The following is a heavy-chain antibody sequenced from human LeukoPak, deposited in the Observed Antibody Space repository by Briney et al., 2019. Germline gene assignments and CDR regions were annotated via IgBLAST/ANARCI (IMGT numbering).Heavy chain of an antibody. CDR1: GGSISSSSYY. Sequence: SETLSLTCTVSGGSISSSSYYWGWIRQPPGKGLEWIGSIYYSGSTYYNPSLKSRVTISVDTSKNQFSLKLSSVTAADTAVYYCARGKTAGYSSGWYYFDYWGQGTLVTVSS. D-gene: IGHD6-19*01. CDR2: IYYSGST. CDR3: ARGKTAGYSSGWYYFDY. J-gene: IGHJ4*02. V-gene: IGHV4-39*07.